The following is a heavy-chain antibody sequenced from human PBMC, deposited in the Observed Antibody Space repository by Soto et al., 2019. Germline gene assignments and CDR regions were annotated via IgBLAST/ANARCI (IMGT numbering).Heavy chain of an antibody. CDR3: ARWPVATTYYFDY. J-gene: IGHJ4*02. Sequence: QVQLQESGPGLVKPSETLSLTCTVSGGSVSSGSDYWSRIRQPTGTGLEWIGYIYYSGSTNYNPSLKSRVTISVDTSKNQFSLKLSSVTAADTAVYYCARWPVATTYYFDYWGQGTLVTVSS. D-gene: IGHD5-12*01. CDR2: IYYSGST. CDR1: GGSVSSGSDY. V-gene: IGHV4-61*01.